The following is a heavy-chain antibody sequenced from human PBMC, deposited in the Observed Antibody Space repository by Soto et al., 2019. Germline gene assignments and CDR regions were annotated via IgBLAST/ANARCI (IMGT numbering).Heavy chain of an antibody. CDR3: ARVGHASDAFDI. CDR1: GFTLSSYG. CDR2: IWYDGSNK. D-gene: IGHD2-2*01. J-gene: IGHJ3*02. Sequence: PGGSLRLSSAASGFTLSSYGMHWVRQAPGKGLEWVAVIWYDGSNKYYADSVKGRFTISRDNSKNTLYLQMNSLRAEDTAVYYCARVGHASDAFDIWGQGTMVTVSS. V-gene: IGHV3-33*01.